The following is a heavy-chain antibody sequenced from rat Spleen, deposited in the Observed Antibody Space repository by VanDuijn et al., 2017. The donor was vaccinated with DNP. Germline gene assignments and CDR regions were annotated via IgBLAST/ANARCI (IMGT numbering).Heavy chain of an antibody. V-gene: IGHV5-22*01. CDR1: GFTFSDYY. CDR3: ARWNSGHFDY. CDR2: IGSDGYAP. D-gene: IGHD4-3*01. J-gene: IGHJ2*01. Sequence: EVQLVESGGGLVQPGRSLKLSCAASGFTFSDYYMAWVRQAPTKGLEWVAYIGSDGYAPYYGDSVKGRFTISRDNAKNTLYLQMNRLRSEDTATYYCARWNSGHFDYWGQGVMVSVSS.